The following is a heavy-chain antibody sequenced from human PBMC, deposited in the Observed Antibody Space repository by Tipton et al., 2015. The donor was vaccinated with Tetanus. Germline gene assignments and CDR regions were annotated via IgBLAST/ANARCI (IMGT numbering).Heavy chain of an antibody. CDR3: ARGTGDY. J-gene: IGHJ4*02. CDR1: GDYLSDYY. CDR2: ISPSGNT. V-gene: IGHV4-34*01. D-gene: IGHD1-14*01. Sequence: AGLVKPSETLSLTCGVFGDYLSDYYWTWVRQPPGKGLEWIGEISPSGNTNYNPSLKSRVTISADTSRNQFSLTLSSVTAADTAVYYCARGTGDYWGQGTLVTVSS.